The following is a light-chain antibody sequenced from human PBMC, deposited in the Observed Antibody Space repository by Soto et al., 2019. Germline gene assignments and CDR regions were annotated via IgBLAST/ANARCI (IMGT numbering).Light chain of an antibody. Sequence: QAVVTQPASLSGSPGQSITISCTGTSSDVGGYNYVSWYQQHPGKAPRLMIYGVSNRPLGVSYRFSGSKSGNTASLTISGLQSEDEADYYCNSYASVNSPVLFGGGTQLTVL. J-gene: IGLJ2*01. CDR1: SSDVGGYNY. CDR3: NSYASVNSPVL. CDR2: GVS. V-gene: IGLV2-14*03.